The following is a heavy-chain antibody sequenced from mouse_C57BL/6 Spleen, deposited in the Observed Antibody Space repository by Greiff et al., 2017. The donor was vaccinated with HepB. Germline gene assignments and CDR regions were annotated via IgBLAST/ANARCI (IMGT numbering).Heavy chain of an antibody. D-gene: IGHD1-1*01. V-gene: IGHV1-80*01. CDR2: IYPGDGDT. CDR3: ARERTTVVPHYFDY. CDR1: GYAFSSYW. J-gene: IGHJ2*01. Sequence: VQLQQSGAELVKPGASVKISCKASGYAFSSYWMNWVKQRPGKGLEWIGQIYPGDGDTNYNGKFKGKATLTADKSSSPAYMQLSSLTSEDSAVYFCARERTTVVPHYFDYWGQGTTLTVSS.